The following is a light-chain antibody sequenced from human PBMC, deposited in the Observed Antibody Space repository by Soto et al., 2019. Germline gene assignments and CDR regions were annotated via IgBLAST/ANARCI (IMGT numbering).Light chain of an antibody. CDR3: AAWDDSEHVV. CDR2: SNN. Sequence: QSVLTQPPSASGTPGQRVTISCSGSSSNIGSNTVNWYQQLPGTAPKLLIYSNNQRPSGVPDRFSGSKYGTSASLAISGLQSEDEADYYCAAWDDSEHVVFGGGTQLTV. CDR1: SSNIGSNT. V-gene: IGLV1-44*01. J-gene: IGLJ2*01.